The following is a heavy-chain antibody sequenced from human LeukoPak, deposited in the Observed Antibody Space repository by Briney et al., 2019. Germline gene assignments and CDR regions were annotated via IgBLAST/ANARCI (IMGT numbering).Heavy chain of an antibody. V-gene: IGHV1-8*01. D-gene: IGHD5-12*01. CDR2: MNPNSGNT. Sequence: ASVKVSCKASGYTFTSYDINWVLQATGQGLEWMGWMNPNSGNTGYAQKFQGRVTMTRNTSISTAYMELSSLRSEDTAVYYCARSPKGELRDSGYDHGFDYWGQGTLVTVSS. CDR1: GYTFTSYD. CDR3: ARSPKGELRDSGYDHGFDY. J-gene: IGHJ4*02.